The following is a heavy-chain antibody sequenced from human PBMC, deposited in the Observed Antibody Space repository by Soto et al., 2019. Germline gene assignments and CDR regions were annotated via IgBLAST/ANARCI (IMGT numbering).Heavy chain of an antibody. CDR3: ARDVNFVFDY. D-gene: IGHD2-21*01. J-gene: IGHJ4*02. Sequence: QVQLVESGGGVVQPGRSLRLSCAVSGFSLGNYGMHRVRQAPGKGLAWVAVISHERNYKDYAESVKGRFTISRDTSKNALYMQMASLRAEDTAVYYCARDVNFVFDYWGQGSLVTVSS. CDR1: GFSLGNYG. V-gene: IGHV3-33*01. CDR2: ISHERNYK.